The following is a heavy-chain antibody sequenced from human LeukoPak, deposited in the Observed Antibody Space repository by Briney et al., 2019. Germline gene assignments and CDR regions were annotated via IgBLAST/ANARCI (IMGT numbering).Heavy chain of an antibody. Sequence: GSLRLSCAASVFTFSSYSMYWVRQAPGKGLEWIGSIYYSGSTYYNPSLKSRVTISVDTSKNQFSLKLSSVTAADTAVYYCARHVVEQQVFDYWGQGTLVTVSS. CDR1: VFTFSSYSMY. J-gene: IGHJ4*02. CDR3: ARHVVEQQVFDY. V-gene: IGHV4-39*01. D-gene: IGHD6-13*01. CDR2: IYYSGST.